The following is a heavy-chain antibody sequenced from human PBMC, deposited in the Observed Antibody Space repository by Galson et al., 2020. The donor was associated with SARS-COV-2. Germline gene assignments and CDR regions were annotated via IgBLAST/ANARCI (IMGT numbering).Heavy chain of an antibody. CDR1: GYSFTNYW. V-gene: IGHV5-51*01. CDR3: AGRMVGAALMIEFDY. J-gene: IGHJ4*02. CDR2: IYPGDSDT. Sequence: GESLKISCKGSGYSFTNYWIGWVRQMPGKGLEWMGIIYPGDSDTRYTPSFHGQVTISADKSITTAYLQLSSLKASDTAMYYCAGRMVGAALMIEFDYWGQGTLVTVSS. D-gene: IGHD3-22*01.